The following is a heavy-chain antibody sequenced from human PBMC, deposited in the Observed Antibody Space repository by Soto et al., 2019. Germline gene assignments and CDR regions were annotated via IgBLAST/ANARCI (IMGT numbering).Heavy chain of an antibody. V-gene: IGHV3-15*01. CDR2: IKTDSEGGTS. Sequence: GGSLRLSCAASGFTFNAAWMSWVRQAPGKGLEWVGRIKTDSEGGTSDYAAPVKGRFTISRDDSKNTLFLQMMSLKVEDSGVYYCTTDVEPGPGFFDYWGQGTLVTVSS. CDR3: TTDVEPGPGFFDY. J-gene: IGHJ4*02. D-gene: IGHD2-15*01. CDR1: GFTFNAAW.